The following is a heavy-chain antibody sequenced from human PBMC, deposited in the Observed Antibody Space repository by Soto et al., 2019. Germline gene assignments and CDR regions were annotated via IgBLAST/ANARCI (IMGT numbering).Heavy chain of an antibody. J-gene: IGHJ4*02. CDR3: ARAILTGYPVPGHFDY. V-gene: IGHV1-3*01. Sequence: ASVKVSCKASGYTFTSYAMHWVRQAPGQRLEWMGWINAGNGNTKYSQKFQGRVTITRDTSASTAYMELSSLRSEDTAVYYCARAILTGYPVPGHFDYWGQGTLVTVSS. CDR1: GYTFTSYA. CDR2: INAGNGNT. D-gene: IGHD3-9*01.